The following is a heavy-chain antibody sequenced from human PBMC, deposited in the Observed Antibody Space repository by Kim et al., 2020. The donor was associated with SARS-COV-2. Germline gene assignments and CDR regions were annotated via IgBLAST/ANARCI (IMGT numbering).Heavy chain of an antibody. J-gene: IGHJ4*02. V-gene: IGHV4-4*02. CDR3: VRGESVSLKTFEY. CDR1: GASISTNNW. CDR2: VFHTGTT. Sequence: SETLSLICAVSGASISTNNWWSWVRQPPGKGLQYIGEVFHTGTTIYNPSLMSRLTISVDNSKNQFSLKLSSVTAADTAVYYCVRGESVSLKTFEYWGQGALVTVSS. D-gene: IGHD4-17*01.